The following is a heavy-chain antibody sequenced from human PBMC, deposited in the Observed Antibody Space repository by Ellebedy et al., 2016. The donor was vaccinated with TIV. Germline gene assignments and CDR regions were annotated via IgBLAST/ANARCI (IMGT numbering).Heavy chain of an antibody. V-gene: IGHV3-30*04. J-gene: IGHJ5*02. CDR3: ARDGVMYGGWQERGNWFDP. D-gene: IGHD3-10*02. Sequence: GGSLRLSXAASGFTFSSYAMYWVRQAPGKGLEWVAVISYDGSNKYYADSVKGRFTISRDNSKNTLYLQMNSLRAEDTAVYYCARDGVMYGGWQERGNWFDPWGQGTLVTVSS. CDR1: GFTFSSYA. CDR2: ISYDGSNK.